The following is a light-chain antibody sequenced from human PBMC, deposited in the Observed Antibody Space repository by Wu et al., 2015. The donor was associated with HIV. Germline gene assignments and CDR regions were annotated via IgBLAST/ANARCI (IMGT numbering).Light chain of an antibody. CDR3: QQYYETPLT. J-gene: IGKJ4*01. CDR2: DVS. V-gene: IGKV3-15*01. CDR1: QSVSTN. Sequence: EIVMTQSPATLSVSPGESATLSCRASQSVSTNLAWYQQKLGQAPRLLIFDVSTRATGIPARFSGSGSGTEFTLTISSMQSEDFASYYCQQYYETPLTFGGGTRVEIK.